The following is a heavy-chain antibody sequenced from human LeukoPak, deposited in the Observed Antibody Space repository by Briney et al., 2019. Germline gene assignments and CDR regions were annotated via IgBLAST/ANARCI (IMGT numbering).Heavy chain of an antibody. CDR1: GSITGDDA. CDR3: ARVPGIAVAGTNQINWFDP. CDR2: ISSSSSYI. V-gene: IGHV3-21*01. D-gene: IGHD6-19*01. J-gene: IGHJ5*02. Sequence: GSLRLSCTASGSITGDDALNWVRQAPGKGLEWVSSISSSSSYIYYADSVKGRFTISRDNAKNSLYLQMNSLRAENTAVYYCARVPGIAVAGTNQINWFDPWGQGTLVTVSS.